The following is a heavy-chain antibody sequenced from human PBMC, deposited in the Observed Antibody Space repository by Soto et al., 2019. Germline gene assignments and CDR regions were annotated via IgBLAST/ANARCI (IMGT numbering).Heavy chain of an antibody. CDR2: ISYDGSNK. CDR3: AKVGDLDTAMVRYYYYGMDV. CDR1: GFTFSNYG. D-gene: IGHD5-18*01. V-gene: IGHV3-30*18. Sequence: PGGSLSLSCAASGFTFSNYGMHWVRQAPGKGLEWVAVISYDGSNKYYADSVKGRFTISRDNSKNTLYLQMNSLRAEDTAVYYCAKVGDLDTAMVRYYYYGMDVWGQGTTVTVSS. J-gene: IGHJ6*02.